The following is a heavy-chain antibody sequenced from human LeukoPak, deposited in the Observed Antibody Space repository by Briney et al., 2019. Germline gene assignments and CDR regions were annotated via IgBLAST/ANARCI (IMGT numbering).Heavy chain of an antibody. Sequence: SETLSLTCTVSGGSISSYYWSWIRQPPGKGLEWTGYIYYSGSTNHNPSLKSRVTISVDTSKNQFSLKLSSVTAADTAVYYCARAPPAAGLYYFDYWGQGTLVTVSS. CDR1: GGSISSYY. D-gene: IGHD6-13*01. V-gene: IGHV4-59*01. J-gene: IGHJ4*02. CDR2: IYYSGST. CDR3: ARAPPAAGLYYFDY.